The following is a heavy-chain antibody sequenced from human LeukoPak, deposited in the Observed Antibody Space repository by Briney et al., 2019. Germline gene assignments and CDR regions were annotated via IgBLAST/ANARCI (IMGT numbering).Heavy chain of an antibody. D-gene: IGHD1-1*01. CDR1: GGSINTYY. CDR3: ARQVNWNYYFDY. J-gene: IGHJ4*02. Sequence: SETLSLTCTVSGGSINTYYWSWIRQPPGKGLEWIGYIYYSGSTNYNPSLKSRVTISVDTPKNQFSLKLSSVTAADTAVYYCARQVNWNYYFDYWGQGTLVTVSS. CDR2: IYYSGST. V-gene: IGHV4-59*08.